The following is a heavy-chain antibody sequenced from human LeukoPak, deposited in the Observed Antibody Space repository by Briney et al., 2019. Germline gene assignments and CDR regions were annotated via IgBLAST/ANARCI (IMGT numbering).Heavy chain of an antibody. CDR1: GFTFSSYA. D-gene: IGHD6-19*01. J-gene: IGHJ4*02. Sequence: GGSLRLSCAASGFTFSSYAMSWVRQAPGKGLEWVSAISGSGGSTYYADSVKGRFTISRDNSKNTLYLQMNSLRAEDTAVYYCAKGYSSGWYKRGDFDYWGQGTLVTVSS. CDR3: AKGYSSGWYKRGDFDY. CDR2: ISGSGGST. V-gene: IGHV3-23*01.